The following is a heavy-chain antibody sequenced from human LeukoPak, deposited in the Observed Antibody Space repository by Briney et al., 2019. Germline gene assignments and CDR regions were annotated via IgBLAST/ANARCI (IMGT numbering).Heavy chain of an antibody. Sequence: PSETLSLTYAVYGGPFSGYYWSWIRQPPGKGLEWIGEINHSGSTNYNPSLKSRVTISVDTSKNQFSLKLSSVTAADTAVYYCARDRGITTTDYWGQGTLVTVSS. CDR2: INHSGST. J-gene: IGHJ4*02. V-gene: IGHV4-34*01. D-gene: IGHD3-10*01. CDR3: ARDRGITTTDY. CDR1: GGPFSGYY.